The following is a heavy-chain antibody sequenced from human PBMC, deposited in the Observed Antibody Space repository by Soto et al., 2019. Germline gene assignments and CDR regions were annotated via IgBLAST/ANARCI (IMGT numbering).Heavy chain of an antibody. D-gene: IGHD3-22*01. CDR3: ARHSPYYDSSGYYYDGYEFDY. CDR2: IYPGDSDT. V-gene: IGHV5-51*01. J-gene: IGHJ4*02. CDR1: GYSFTSYW. Sequence: GESLKISCKGSGYSFTSYWIGWVRQMPGKGLEWMGIIYPGDSDTRYSPSFQGQVTISADKSISTAYLQWSSLKASDTAMYYCARHSPYYDSSGYYYDGYEFDYWGQGTLVTVSS.